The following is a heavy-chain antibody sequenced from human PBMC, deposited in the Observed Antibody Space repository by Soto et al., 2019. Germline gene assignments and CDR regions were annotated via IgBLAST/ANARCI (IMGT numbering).Heavy chain of an antibody. CDR1: GFTFSSYG. J-gene: IGHJ6*02. CDR2: IWYDGSNK. Sequence: QVQLVESGGGVVQPGRSLRLSCAASGFTFSSYGMHWVRQAPGKGLEWVAVIWYDGSNKYYADSVKGRFTISRDNSKNTLYLQMNSLRAEDTAVSYCSRDLGYCSGGSCYYSGMDVWGQGTTVTVSS. CDR3: SRDLGYCSGGSCYYSGMDV. V-gene: IGHV3-33*01. D-gene: IGHD2-15*01.